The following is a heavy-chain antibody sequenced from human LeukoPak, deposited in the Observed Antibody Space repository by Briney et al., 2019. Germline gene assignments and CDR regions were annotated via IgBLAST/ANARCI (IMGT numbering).Heavy chain of an antibody. V-gene: IGHV4-30-4*01. CDR3: ARDLYAGYYYDSSGPLYD. CDR1: GGSISSGDYY. D-gene: IGHD3-22*01. J-gene: IGHJ4*02. CDR2: IYYSGST. Sequence: SQTLSLTCTVSGGSISSGDYYWSWIRQPPGKGLEWIGYIYYSGSTYYNPSLKSRVTISVDTSKNQFSLKLSSVTAADTAVYYCARDLYAGYYYDSSGPLYDWGQGTLVTVSS.